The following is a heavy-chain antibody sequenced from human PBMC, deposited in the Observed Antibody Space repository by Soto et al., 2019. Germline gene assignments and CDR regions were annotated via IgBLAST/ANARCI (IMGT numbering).Heavy chain of an antibody. CDR1: GGSISSSHSY. CDR2: VYYSGST. CDR3: ARGYCSGGNCFSRLVWFDP. Sequence: PSETLSLTCTVSGGSISSSHSYWGWIRQPPGKGLEWIANVYYSGSTYTNPSLKSRVTISVDTSENQFSLKLNSVTAADTAVYYCARGYCSGGNCFSRLVWFDPWGQGTLVTVSS. J-gene: IGHJ5*02. D-gene: IGHD2-15*01. V-gene: IGHV4-39*01.